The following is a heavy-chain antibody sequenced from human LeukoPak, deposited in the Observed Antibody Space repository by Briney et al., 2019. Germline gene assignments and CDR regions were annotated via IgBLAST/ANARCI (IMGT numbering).Heavy chain of an antibody. V-gene: IGHV3-23*01. Sequence: GGSLRLSCAASAITFSTYAMSWVRQAPGKGLECVSVISGGAGSTYYADSVKGRFTISRDNSKNTLYLQMNSLRAEDTAVYYCAKEGGLYDSGGYFDYWGQGTLVTVSS. CDR2: ISGGAGST. D-gene: IGHD3-3*01. CDR1: AITFSTYA. CDR3: AKEGGLYDSGGYFDY. J-gene: IGHJ4*02.